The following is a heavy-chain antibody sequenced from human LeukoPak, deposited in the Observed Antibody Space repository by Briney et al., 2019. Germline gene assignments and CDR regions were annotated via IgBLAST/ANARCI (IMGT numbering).Heavy chain of an antibody. V-gene: IGHV3-48*03. CDR2: ISSSGSTI. CDR1: GFTFSSYC. J-gene: IGHJ4*02. Sequence: GGSLRLSCAASGFTFSSYCMTWVREAPGQGLEWGSYISSSGSTIYYADSVKGRFTISRDNAKNSLYLQMNSLRAEDTAVYYCARGLADIVVVVAFYWGQGTLVTVSS. D-gene: IGHD2-15*01. CDR3: ARGLADIVVVVAFY.